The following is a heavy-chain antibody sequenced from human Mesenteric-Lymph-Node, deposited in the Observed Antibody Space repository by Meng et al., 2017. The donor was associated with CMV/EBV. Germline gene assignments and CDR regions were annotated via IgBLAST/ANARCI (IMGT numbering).Heavy chain of an antibody. CDR2: ISNDGNSR. J-gene: IGHJ4*02. Sequence: GESLKISCAASGFTFSNYGMHWVRQAPGKGLEWVALISNDGNSRYFADSLKGRFTISRDNYKNTFYLQMNSLRGEDTAVYYCAAIGVITQSAFDFWGQGTMVTVSS. V-gene: IGHV3-30*03. CDR1: GFTFSNYG. D-gene: IGHD3-10*01. CDR3: AAIGVITQSAFDF.